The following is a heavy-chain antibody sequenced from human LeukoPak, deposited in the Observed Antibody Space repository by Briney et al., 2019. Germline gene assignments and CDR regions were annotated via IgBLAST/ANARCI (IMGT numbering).Heavy chain of an antibody. J-gene: IGHJ6*03. D-gene: IGHD1-7*01. CDR1: GFTFSSYA. CDR3: AKDPGTTFYYYYYMDV. V-gene: IGHV3-23*01. Sequence: GGSLRLSCAASGFTFSSYAMSWVRQAPGKGLEWVSAISGSTYYADSVKGRFTISRDNSRNTLYLQMNSLRAEDTAVYYCAKDPGTTFYYYYYMDVWGKGTTVTVFS. CDR2: ISGST.